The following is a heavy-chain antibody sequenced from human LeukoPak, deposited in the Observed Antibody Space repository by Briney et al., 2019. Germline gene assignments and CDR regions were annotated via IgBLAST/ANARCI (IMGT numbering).Heavy chain of an antibody. CDR3: ARVLAATRIYYFDY. V-gene: IGHV1-18*01. D-gene: IGHD2-15*01. J-gene: IGHJ4*02. CDR2: INAYNGNT. CDR1: DFTFTTYG. Sequence: ASVKVSCKASDFTFTTYGISWVRQAPGQGLEWMGWINAYNGNTKYAQKFRGRVTMTTDTSTSTAYMELRSLRSDDTAVYYCARVLAATRIYYFDYWGQGTLVTVSS.